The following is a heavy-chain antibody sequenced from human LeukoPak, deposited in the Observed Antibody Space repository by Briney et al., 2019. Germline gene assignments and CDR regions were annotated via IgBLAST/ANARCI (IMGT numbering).Heavy chain of an antibody. Sequence: PGGSLRLSCAASGFTFSSYSMNWVRQAPGKGLERVSYISSSSSTIYYADSVKGRFTISRDNAKNSLYLQMNSLRAEDTAVYYCAKGGYYDSSGYSLGYWGQGTLVTVSS. CDR2: ISSSSSTI. V-gene: IGHV3-48*01. D-gene: IGHD3-22*01. J-gene: IGHJ4*02. CDR3: AKGGYYDSSGYSLGY. CDR1: GFTFSSYS.